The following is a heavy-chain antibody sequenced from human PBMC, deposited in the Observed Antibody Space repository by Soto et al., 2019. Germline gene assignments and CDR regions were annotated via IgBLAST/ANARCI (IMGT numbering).Heavy chain of an antibody. V-gene: IGHV4-4*02. J-gene: IGHJ4*02. D-gene: IGHD6-19*01. Sequence: QVLLQESGPGLVQPSGTLSLSCAVSGGSVSSSFFWGWVRQPPGKGLEWIGDIFHSGSVNYNPSLTSRVTISIDKSKNQFSLELNSVTTADTAVYYCARSVGWYAIDYWGQGTLVIVSS. CDR1: GGSVSSSFF. CDR3: ARSVGWYAIDY. CDR2: IFHSGSV.